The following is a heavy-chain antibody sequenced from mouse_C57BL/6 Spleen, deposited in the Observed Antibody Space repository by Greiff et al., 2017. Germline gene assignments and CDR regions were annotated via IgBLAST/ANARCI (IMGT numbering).Heavy chain of an antibody. CDR1: GYAFSSYW. D-gene: IGHD3-2*02. CDR3: ARGTAQATFAY. Sequence: VQLQQSGAELVKPGASVKISCKASGYAFSSYWMNWVKQRPGKGLEWIGQIYPGDGDTNYNGKFKGKATLTADKSSSTAYMQLISLTSEDSAVYFCARGTAQATFAYWGQGTLVTVSA. V-gene: IGHV1-80*01. J-gene: IGHJ3*01. CDR2: IYPGDGDT.